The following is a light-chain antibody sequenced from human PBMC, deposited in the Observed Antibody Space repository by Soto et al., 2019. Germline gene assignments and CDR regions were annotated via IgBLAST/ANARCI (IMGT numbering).Light chain of an antibody. CDR1: SSNIGAGYD. J-gene: IGLJ1*01. CDR3: QSYDSSLGSYV. V-gene: IGLV1-40*01. Sequence: QSVLTQPPSVSGAPGQRVTISCTGSSSNIGAGYDVHWYQELPGTAPKLLIYGNNNRPSGVPDRFSGSMSGTSASLAITGVQAEDEADYYCQSYDSSLGSYVFGSGTKVTVL. CDR2: GNN.